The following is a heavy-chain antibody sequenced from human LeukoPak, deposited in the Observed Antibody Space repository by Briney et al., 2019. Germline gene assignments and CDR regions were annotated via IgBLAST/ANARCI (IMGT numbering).Heavy chain of an antibody. Sequence: GYTFTXXYMHWVRQAPGQGLEWMGWINPNSGGTNYAQKFQGRVTMTRDTSISTAYMELSRLRSDDTAVYYCATSYDSSGYYDYWGQGTLVTVSS. J-gene: IGHJ4*02. CDR3: ATSYDSSGYYDY. CDR2: INPNSGGT. V-gene: IGHV1-2*02. CDR1: GYTFTXXY. D-gene: IGHD3-22*01.